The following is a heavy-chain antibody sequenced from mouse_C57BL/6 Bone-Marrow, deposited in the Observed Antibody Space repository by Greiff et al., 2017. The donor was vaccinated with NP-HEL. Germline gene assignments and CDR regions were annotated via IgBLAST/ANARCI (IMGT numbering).Heavy chain of an antibody. V-gene: IGHV1-52*01. CDR3: LYGNYGYWCFDV. CDR1: GYTFTSYW. Sequence: QVQLQQPGAELVRPGSSVKLSCKASGYTFTSYWMHWVKQRPIQGLEWIGNIDPSDSETHYNQKFKDKATLTVDKSSSTAYMQLSSLTSEDSAVYYCLYGNYGYWCFDVWGTGTTVTVSS. J-gene: IGHJ1*03. D-gene: IGHD2-1*01. CDR2: IDPSDSET.